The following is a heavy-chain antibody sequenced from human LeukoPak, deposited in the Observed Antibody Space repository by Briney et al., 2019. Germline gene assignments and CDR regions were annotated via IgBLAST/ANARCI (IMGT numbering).Heavy chain of an antibody. V-gene: IGHV3-30*03. Sequence: GGSLRLSCASSGFSFRSHGMHWVRQAPGKGLEWVALISYDGSDKYYADSVKGRFTISRDNSKDTLYLQLDSLRAEDTALYYCARAEYSSSCDAFDIWGQGTMVTVSS. D-gene: IGHD6-13*01. CDR2: ISYDGSDK. J-gene: IGHJ3*02. CDR3: ARAEYSSSCDAFDI. CDR1: GFSFRSHG.